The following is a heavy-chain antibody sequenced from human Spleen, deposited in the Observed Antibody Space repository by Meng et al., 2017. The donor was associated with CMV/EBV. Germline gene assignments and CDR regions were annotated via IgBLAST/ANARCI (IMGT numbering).Heavy chain of an antibody. D-gene: IGHD3-22*01. V-gene: IGHV3-21*01. CDR2: ISSGSSYI. CDR1: GFTFSSYS. Sequence: GGSLRLSCAASGFTFSSYSMNWVRQAPGKGLEWVSSISSGSSYIYYADSVKGRFTISRDNAKNSLYLQMNSLRAEDTAVYYCARVGVSSGYYSLDYWGQGTLVTVSS. CDR3: ARVGVSSGYYSLDY. J-gene: IGHJ4*02.